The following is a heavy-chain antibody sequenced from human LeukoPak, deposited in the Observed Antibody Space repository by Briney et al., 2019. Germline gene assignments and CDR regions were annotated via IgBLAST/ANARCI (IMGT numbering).Heavy chain of an antibody. CDR1: GSSITSGDYY. V-gene: IGHV4-30-4*01. D-gene: IGHD3-16*01. CDR3: ARDPHGGGLGDGFDI. J-gene: IGHJ3*02. CDR2: IYYTGST. Sequence: SETLSLTCTVSGSSITSGDYYWSWIRQPPGEGLEWIGYIYYTGSTYYNPSLKSRVTISVDTSKNQFSLKLSSVTAADTAVYYCARDPHGGGLGDGFDIWGQGTMVTVSS.